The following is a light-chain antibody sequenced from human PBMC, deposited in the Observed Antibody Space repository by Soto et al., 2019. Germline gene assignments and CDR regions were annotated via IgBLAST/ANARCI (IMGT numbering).Light chain of an antibody. CDR3: QQYRGYSTWT. V-gene: IGKV1-5*01. Sequence: DIQMTQSPSTLSAFVGDRVTITCRASQSVSTLLAWYQQKPGKAPKVLIWDASTLQRGVPSRFSGSGSGTEFTLTISSLQPEDFATYYCQQYRGYSTWTFGQGTKVDIK. CDR1: QSVSTL. CDR2: DAS. J-gene: IGKJ1*01.